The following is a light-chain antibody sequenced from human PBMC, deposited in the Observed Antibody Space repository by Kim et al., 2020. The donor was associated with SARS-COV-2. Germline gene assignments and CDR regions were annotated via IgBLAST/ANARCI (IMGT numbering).Light chain of an antibody. CDR3: QVWDSSSDHRV. V-gene: IGLV3-21*04. CDR1: NIETKS. Sequence: SYELTQPPSVSVAPGKTARITCGGNNIETKSVHWNQQKPGQAPVLVIYYDSDRPSGIPERFSGSNSGNTATLTISRVEAGDEADYYCQVWDSSSDHRVFGGGTKLTVL. J-gene: IGLJ3*02. CDR2: YDS.